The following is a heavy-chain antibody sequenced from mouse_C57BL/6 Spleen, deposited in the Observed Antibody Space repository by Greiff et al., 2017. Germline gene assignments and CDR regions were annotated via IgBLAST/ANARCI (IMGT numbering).Heavy chain of an antibody. CDR3: ARERTTVVGGYYAMDY. D-gene: IGHD1-1*01. V-gene: IGHV1-20*01. Sequence: VQLQQSGPELVKPGDSVKISCKASGYSFTGYFLNWVMQSHGKSLEWIGRINPYNGDTFYNQKFKGKATLTVDKSSSPAHMELRSLTSEDSAVYYCARERTTVVGGYYAMDYWGQGTSVTVSS. CDR1: GYSFTGYF. J-gene: IGHJ4*01. CDR2: INPYNGDT.